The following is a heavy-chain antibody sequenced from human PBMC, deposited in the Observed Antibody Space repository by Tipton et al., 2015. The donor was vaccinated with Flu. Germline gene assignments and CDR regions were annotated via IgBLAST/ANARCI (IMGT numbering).Heavy chain of an antibody. CDR2: FSASRGTT. Sequence: GSLRLSCAVSGFTFSRYGMSWVRQAPGKGLEWVSGFSASRGTTYFADSVKGRFTISRDNYKNTLYLQMNSVRADDTAVYYCAKVIPEKVAGLDYWGQGTLVTVSS. CDR3: AKVIPEKVAGLDY. V-gene: IGHV3-23*01. CDR1: GFTFSRYG. J-gene: IGHJ4*02. D-gene: IGHD6-19*01.